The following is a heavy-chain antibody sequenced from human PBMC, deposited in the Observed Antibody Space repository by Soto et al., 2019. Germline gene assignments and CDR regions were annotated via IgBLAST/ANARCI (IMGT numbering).Heavy chain of an antibody. J-gene: IGHJ4*02. CDR1: GGSISSSSYY. D-gene: IGHD3-10*01. CDR3: ARRGRESLYNY. V-gene: IGHV4-39*01. Sequence: QLQLQESGPGLVKPSETLSLTCTVSGGSISSSSYYWGWIRQPPGKGLEWIGSIYYSGSTYYNPSLKSRVTISVDTSKNQFSLKLSSVTAADTAVYYCARRGRESLYNYWGQGTLVTVSS. CDR2: IYYSGST.